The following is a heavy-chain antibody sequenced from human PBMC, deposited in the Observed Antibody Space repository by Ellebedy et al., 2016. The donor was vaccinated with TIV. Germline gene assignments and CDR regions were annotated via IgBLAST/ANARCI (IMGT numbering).Heavy chain of an antibody. CDR1: GFSFSSYA. J-gene: IGHJ4*02. CDR3: ARDPPILIMLVVADY. V-gene: IGHV3-23*01. Sequence: GESLKISCAASGFSFSSYAMSWVRQAPGKALQWVSGISGSGDSTSYADSVKGRFTISRDNSKNTLYLQMSGLGAEDTAVYYCARDPPILIMLVVADYWGQGTLVTVSS. D-gene: IGHD3-22*01. CDR2: ISGSGDST.